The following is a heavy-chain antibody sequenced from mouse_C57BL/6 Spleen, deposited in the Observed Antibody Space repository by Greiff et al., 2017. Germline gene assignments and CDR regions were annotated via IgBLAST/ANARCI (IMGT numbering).Heavy chain of an antibody. V-gene: IGHV2-5*01. Sequence: QVQLKESGPGLVQPSQSLSITCTVSGFSLTSYGVHWVRQSPGKGLEWLGVIWRGGSTDYNAAFMSRLSITKDNSKSQVFFKMNSLQADDTAIYYCAKMAYYSNIYYAMDYWGQGTSVTVSS. CDR2: IWRGGST. J-gene: IGHJ4*01. CDR1: GFSLTSYG. CDR3: AKMAYYSNIYYAMDY. D-gene: IGHD2-5*01.